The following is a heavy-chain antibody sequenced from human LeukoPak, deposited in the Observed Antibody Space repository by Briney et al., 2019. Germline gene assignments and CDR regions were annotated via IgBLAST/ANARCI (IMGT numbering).Heavy chain of an antibody. D-gene: IGHD3-10*01. CDR3: ARTYYYGSGSNDY. CDR2: IYSVDTT. CDR1: GYTLSTNY. V-gene: IGHV3-66*01. Sequence: GGSLRLSCAASGYTLSTNYMSWVRDAPGKGLGWGSVIYSVDTTFYANSVRGKFTISRDDSKNTLYLQMNRLRAEDTAVYYCARTYYYGSGSNDYWGQGTLVTVSS. J-gene: IGHJ4*02.